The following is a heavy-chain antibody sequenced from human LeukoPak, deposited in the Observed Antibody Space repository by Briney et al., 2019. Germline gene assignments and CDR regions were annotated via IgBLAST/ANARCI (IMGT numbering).Heavy chain of an antibody. CDR3: ARDLYYYDSSGYYQDYYYYGMDV. Sequence: PGRSLRLSCAASGFTFSSYAMHWVRQAPGKGLEWGAVISYDGSNKYYADSVKGRFTISRDNSKNTLSLQMNSLRAEDMSVYYCARDLYYYDSSGYYQDYYYYGMDVWGQGTTVTVSS. V-gene: IGHV3-30-3*01. J-gene: IGHJ6*02. D-gene: IGHD3-22*01. CDR2: ISYDGSNK. CDR1: GFTFSSYA.